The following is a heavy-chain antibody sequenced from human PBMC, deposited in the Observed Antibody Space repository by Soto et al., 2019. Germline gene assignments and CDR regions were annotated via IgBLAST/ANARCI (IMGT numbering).Heavy chain of an antibody. D-gene: IGHD3-22*01. CDR3: ARHGPRFYYDYSDYYYYGMDV. Sequence: GESLKISCKGSGYSFTIYWIGWVRQMPGKGLEWVGIIYPGDSDTRYSPSFQGQVTISADKSISTAYLQWSSLKASDTAMYYCARHGPRFYYDYSDYYYYGMDVWGQGTTVTVSS. J-gene: IGHJ6*02. V-gene: IGHV5-51*01. CDR1: GYSFTIYW. CDR2: IYPGDSDT.